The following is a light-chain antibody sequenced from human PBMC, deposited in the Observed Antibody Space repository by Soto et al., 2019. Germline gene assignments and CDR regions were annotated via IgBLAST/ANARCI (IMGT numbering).Light chain of an antibody. J-gene: IGLJ2*01. CDR1: NFNIRYYS. CDR2: GDN. CDR3: ASWDGSLRGMI. Sequence: QSVVTQPPSVSTAPGEKVTISCSGSNFNIRYYSVSWYQHLPGTAPKLLIYGDNKRPSGIPDRFSGSKSGTSATLGITGLQAGDEADYYCASWDGSLRGMIFGGGTKVTVL. V-gene: IGLV1-51*01.